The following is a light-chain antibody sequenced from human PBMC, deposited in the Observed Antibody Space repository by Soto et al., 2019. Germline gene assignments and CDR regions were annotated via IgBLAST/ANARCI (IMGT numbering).Light chain of an antibody. CDR1: SSDVGAYYS. CDR3: SSYTSGSSHYV. Sequence: QSVLTQPASVSGSPGQSITISCTGTSSDVGAYYSVSWYQHHPGKAPKLIIYGVTNRPSGVSNRFSGSKSGNTASLTSSGRQAEDEADYHCSSYTSGSSHYVVGTGTKLTVL. CDR2: GVT. J-gene: IGLJ1*01. V-gene: IGLV2-14*01.